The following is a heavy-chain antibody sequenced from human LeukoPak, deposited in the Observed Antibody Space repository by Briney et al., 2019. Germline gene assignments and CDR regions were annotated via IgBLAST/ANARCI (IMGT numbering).Heavy chain of an antibody. CDR2: IKQDGSER. D-gene: IGHD6-13*01. CDR1: GFTFSSYW. V-gene: IGHV3-7*01. Sequence: PGRSLRLSCAASGFTFSSYWMSWVRQAPGKGLEWVADIKQDGSERYYVDSVKGRFTISRDNAKNSLYLQMNSLRAEDTAVYYCARDRSSSSKAFDIWGQGTMVTVSS. J-gene: IGHJ3*02. CDR3: ARDRSSSSKAFDI.